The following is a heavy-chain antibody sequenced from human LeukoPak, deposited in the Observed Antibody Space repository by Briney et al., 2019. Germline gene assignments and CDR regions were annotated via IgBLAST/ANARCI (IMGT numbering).Heavy chain of an antibody. Sequence: ASVKVSCKASGYTFTSYDINWVRQATGQGLEWMGWMNPNSGNTGYAQKFQGRVTMTRNTSISTAYVELSSLRSEDTAVYYCARGTRYSDWLLRNYYYYYYMDVWGKGTTVTVSS. CDR3: ARGTRYSDWLLRNYYYYYYMDV. CDR2: MNPNSGNT. J-gene: IGHJ6*03. CDR1: GYTFTSYD. V-gene: IGHV1-8*01. D-gene: IGHD3-9*01.